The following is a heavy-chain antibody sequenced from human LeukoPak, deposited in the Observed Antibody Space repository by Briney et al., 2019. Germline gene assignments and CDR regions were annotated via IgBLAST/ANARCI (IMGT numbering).Heavy chain of an antibody. D-gene: IGHD3-10*01. Sequence: LRLSCAASGFTFSSYAMSWVRQPPGKGLEWIGYIYYSGSTYYNPSLKSRVTISVDTSKNQFSLKLSSVTAADTAVYYCARAYRSQYGSGSYYFDYWGQGTLITVPS. J-gene: IGHJ4*02. CDR3: ARAYRSQYGSGSYYFDY. CDR1: GFTFSSYA. V-gene: IGHV4-30-4*08. CDR2: IYYSGST.